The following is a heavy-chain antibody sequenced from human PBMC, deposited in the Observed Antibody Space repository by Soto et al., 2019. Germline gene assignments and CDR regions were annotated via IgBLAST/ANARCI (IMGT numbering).Heavy chain of an antibody. V-gene: IGHV4-59*08. Sequence: SETLSLTCTVSGGSISSYYWSWIRQPPGKGLEWIGYIYYSGSTNYNPSLKSRVTISVDTSKNQFSLKLSSVTAADTAVYYCARRGYDFWSGYSQYYFDYWGQGTLVTVSS. CDR3: ARRGYDFWSGYSQYYFDY. J-gene: IGHJ4*02. D-gene: IGHD3-3*01. CDR1: GGSISSYY. CDR2: IYYSGST.